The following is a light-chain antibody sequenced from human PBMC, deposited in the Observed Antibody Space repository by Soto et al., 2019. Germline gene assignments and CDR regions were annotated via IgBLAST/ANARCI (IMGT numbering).Light chain of an antibody. J-gene: IGKJ1*01. CDR3: QQYNSYWT. CDR2: AAS. Sequence: AIQITQSPSSLSSSVVDRVTITCRASQGIRNDLGWYQQKPGKAPKLLIYAASSLQSGVPSRFSGSGSGTDFTLTISSLQPEDFATYYCQQYNSYWTFGQGTKVDIK. CDR1: QGIRND. V-gene: IGKV1-6*01.